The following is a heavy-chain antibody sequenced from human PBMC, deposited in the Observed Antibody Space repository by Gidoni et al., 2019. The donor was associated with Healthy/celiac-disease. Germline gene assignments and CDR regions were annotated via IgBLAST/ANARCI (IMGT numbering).Heavy chain of an antibody. V-gene: IGHV1-46*01. J-gene: IGHJ3*02. Sequence: QVQLVQSGAVVKKPGDSVKVSCKASGYTFTSYYMHWVRQAPGQGLEWMGIINPSGGSTSYAQKFQGRVTMTRDTSTSTVYMELSSLRSEDTAVYYCARDQGVYGSGRGDAFDIWGQGTMVTVSS. D-gene: IGHD3-10*01. CDR3: ARDQGVYGSGRGDAFDI. CDR1: GYTFTSYY. CDR2: INPSGGST.